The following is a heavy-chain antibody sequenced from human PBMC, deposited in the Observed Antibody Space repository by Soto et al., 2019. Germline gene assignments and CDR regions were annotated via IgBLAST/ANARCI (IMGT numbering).Heavy chain of an antibody. J-gene: IGHJ4*02. CDR1: GFTFSNYG. D-gene: IGHD6-13*01. Sequence: GGSLRLSCAASGFTFSNYGMHWVRRAPGKGLEWVSAISGSGGSTYYADSVKGRFTISRDNSKNTLYLQMNSLRAEDTAVYYCAYSSTPFDYWGQGTLVTVSS. CDR3: AYSSTPFDY. V-gene: IGHV3-23*01. CDR2: ISGSGGST.